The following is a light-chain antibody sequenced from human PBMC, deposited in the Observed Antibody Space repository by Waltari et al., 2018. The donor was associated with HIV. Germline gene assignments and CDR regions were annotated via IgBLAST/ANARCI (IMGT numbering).Light chain of an antibody. CDR3: QAWDNNTWM. V-gene: IGLV3-1*01. CDR2: QDT. CDR1: KLGEKY. Sequence: SYELIQPPSVSVSPGQTASITCSGDKLGEKYPCWYQQRQGQSPVLVIYQDTKRPSGIPDRFSASKSGNTATLTISGTQVMDEAHYYCQAWDNNTWMFGGGTKLTVL. J-gene: IGLJ3*02.